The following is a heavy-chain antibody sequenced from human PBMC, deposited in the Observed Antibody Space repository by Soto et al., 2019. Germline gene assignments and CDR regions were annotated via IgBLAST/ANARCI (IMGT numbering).Heavy chain of an antibody. CDR3: ARGAIYCSGGNCYPVF. Sequence: EVQLVESGGGVVRPGGSLRLSCAASGFTFDDYGMSWVRQAPGKGLEWVSGINWNGDSTGYADSVKGRFNISRDNAKNSLYLQMNSLRAEDTALYYCARGAIYCSGGNCYPVFWGQGTLVTVSS. D-gene: IGHD2-15*01. CDR2: INWNGDST. V-gene: IGHV3-20*04. CDR1: GFTFDDYG. J-gene: IGHJ4*02.